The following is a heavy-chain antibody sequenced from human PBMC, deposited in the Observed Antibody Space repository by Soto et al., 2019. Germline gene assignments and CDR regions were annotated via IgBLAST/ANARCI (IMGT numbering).Heavy chain of an antibody. V-gene: IGHV1-2*04. CDR2: INPNSGGT. J-gene: IGHJ3*02. D-gene: IGHD6-6*01. CDR3: AGAGGSSSSDAFDN. Sequence: ASVKVSCKASGYTFTGYYMHWVRQAPGQGLEWMGWINPNSGGTNYAQKFQGWVTMTRDTSISTAYMELSRLRSDDTAVYHCAGAGGSSSSDAFDNWGQGTMVTVSS. CDR1: GYTFTGYY.